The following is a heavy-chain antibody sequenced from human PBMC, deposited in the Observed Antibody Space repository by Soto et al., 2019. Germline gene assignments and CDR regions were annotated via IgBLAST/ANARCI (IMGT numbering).Heavy chain of an antibody. V-gene: IGHV1-8*01. J-gene: IGHJ4*02. CDR1: GYTFTSYD. Sequence: ASVKVSCKASGYTFTSYDINWVRQATGQGLEWMGWMNPNSGNTGYAQKFQGRVSMTRNTSISTAYMELSSLRSEDTAVYYCARRSKIAVAAIDYWGQGTLVTVSS. CDR2: MNPNSGNT. D-gene: IGHD6-19*01. CDR3: ARRSKIAVAAIDY.